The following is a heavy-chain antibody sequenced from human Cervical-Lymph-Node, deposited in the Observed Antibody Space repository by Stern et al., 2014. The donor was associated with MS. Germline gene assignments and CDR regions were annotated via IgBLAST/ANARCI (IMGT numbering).Heavy chain of an antibody. Sequence: QVQLGQSGAEVKKPGSSVKVSCKASGGTFSSYAIRWVRQAPGQGLEWMGGIIPIVGTAHYAQKFQGRVTLTADASTSTVYIELSSLRSEDTAVYYCARGERKEGLVRGMDVWGQGTTVTVSS. J-gene: IGHJ6*02. V-gene: IGHV1-69*01. CDR2: IIPIVGTA. CDR3: ARGERKEGLVRGMDV. CDR1: GGTFSSYA. D-gene: IGHD1-26*01.